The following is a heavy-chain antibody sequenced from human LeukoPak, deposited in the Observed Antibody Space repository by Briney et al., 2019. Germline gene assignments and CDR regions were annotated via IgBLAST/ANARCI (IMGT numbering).Heavy chain of an antibody. D-gene: IGHD3-22*01. J-gene: IGHJ4*02. CDR1: GGSISSGSYY. CDR2: IYTSGST. CDR3: ARGSVVRVWLSDGFDY. Sequence: SETLSLTCTVSGGSISSGSYYWSWIRQPAGKGLEWIGRIYTSGSTNYNPSLKSRVTISVDTSKNQFSLKLSSVTAADTAVYYCARGSVVRVWLSDGFDYWGQGTLVTVSS. V-gene: IGHV4-61*02.